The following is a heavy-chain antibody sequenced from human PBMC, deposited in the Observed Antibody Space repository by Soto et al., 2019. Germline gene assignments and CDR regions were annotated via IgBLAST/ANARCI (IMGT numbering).Heavy chain of an antibody. V-gene: IGHV6-1*01. CDR2: TYYRSRWYN. Sequence: SQTLSLTCAISGDSVSGNSAAWNWIRQSPSRGLEWLGRTYYRSRWYNDYAVSVKSRITVTPDTSKNQFSLHLNSVTPEDTAVYYCARELPYYVSSDSYLDYWREGALVTVSS. CDR3: ARELPYYVSSDSYLDY. D-gene: IGHD3-16*01. J-gene: IGHJ4*02. CDR1: GDSVSGNSAA.